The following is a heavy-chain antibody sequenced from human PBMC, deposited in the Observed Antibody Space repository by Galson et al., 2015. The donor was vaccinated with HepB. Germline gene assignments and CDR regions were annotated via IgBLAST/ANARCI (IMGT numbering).Heavy chain of an antibody. Sequence: SLRLSCAASGFTFSHYSMNWVRQAPGKGLEWVSFISSSSRTKYYADSVKGRFTISRDNAKNSLYLQMNSLRAEDTPVYYCARGLEQPILQRYFHHWGQGTLVSVSS. CDR1: GFTFSHYS. CDR2: ISSSSRTK. D-gene: IGHD3-3*01. CDR3: ARGLEQPILQRYFHH. J-gene: IGHJ1*01. V-gene: IGHV3-48*01.